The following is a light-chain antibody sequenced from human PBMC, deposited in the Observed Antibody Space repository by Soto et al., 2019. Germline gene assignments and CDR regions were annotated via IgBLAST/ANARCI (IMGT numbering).Light chain of an antibody. Sequence: QSVLTQPASVSGSRGQSITISCTGTSSDVGSYNLVSWYQQHPGKAPKLMIYEGSKRPSGVSNRFSGSKSGNTASLTISGLQAEDEADYYCYSYAGSSTDVFGTGTQLTVL. V-gene: IGLV2-23*01. J-gene: IGLJ1*01. CDR1: SSDVGSYNL. CDR2: EGS. CDR3: YSYAGSSTDV.